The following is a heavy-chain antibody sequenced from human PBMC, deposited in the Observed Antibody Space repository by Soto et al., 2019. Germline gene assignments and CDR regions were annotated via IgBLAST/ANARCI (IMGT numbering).Heavy chain of an antibody. D-gene: IGHD3-10*01. V-gene: IGHV6-1*01. CDR1: GGSVSSGSYY. CDR3: TRGRSSGNYYP. CDR2: TYYRSKWYN. Sequence: TLSLTCSVSGGSVSSGSYYWSWIRQSPSRGLEWLGRTYYRSKWYNDYGESVKSRITINPDTSENQFSLQLKSVTPEDTAVYYCTRGRSSGNYYPWGQGTLVTV. J-gene: IGHJ5*02.